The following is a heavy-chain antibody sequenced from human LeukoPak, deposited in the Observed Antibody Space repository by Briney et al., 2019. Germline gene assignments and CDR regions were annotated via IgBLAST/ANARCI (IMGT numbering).Heavy chain of an antibody. CDR2: ISYDGSNK. D-gene: IGHD6-19*01. CDR1: GFTFSSYG. CDR3: AKVGSGLPKKFYFDY. Sequence: TGGSLRLSCAASGFTFSSYGMHWVRQAPGKGLEWVAVISYDGSNKYYADSVKGRFTISRDNSKNTLYLQMNSLRAEDTAVYYCAKVGSGLPKKFYFDYWGQGTLVTVSS. V-gene: IGHV3-30*18. J-gene: IGHJ4*02.